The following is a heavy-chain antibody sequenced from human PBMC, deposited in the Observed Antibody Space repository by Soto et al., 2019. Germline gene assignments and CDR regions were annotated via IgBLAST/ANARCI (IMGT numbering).Heavy chain of an antibody. V-gene: IGHV3-30*02. D-gene: IGHD3-3*01. J-gene: IGHJ4*02. CDR2: TSFESSEI. Sequence: GGSLRLSCVGSGFTFSNNDMHWVRQAPGKGLEWVAFTSFESSEIYYAVSVKGRFTISRDDPRNTLFLHMNSPRADDTGVNYCVIARVADSSLDDWGQGTLVTVSS. CDR3: VIARVADSSLDD. CDR1: GFTFSNND.